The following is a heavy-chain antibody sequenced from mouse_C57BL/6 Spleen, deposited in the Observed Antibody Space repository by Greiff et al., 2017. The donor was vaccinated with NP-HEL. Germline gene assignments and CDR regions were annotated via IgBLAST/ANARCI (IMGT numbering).Heavy chain of an antibody. V-gene: IGHV5-17*01. J-gene: IGHJ1*03. Sequence: EVQLVESGGGLVKPGGSLKLSCAASGFTFSDYGMHWVRQAPEKGLEWVAYISSGSSTIYYADTVKGRFTISRDNAKNTLFLQMTSLRSEDTAMYYCARWRYFDVWGTGTTVTVSS. CDR3: ARWRYFDV. CDR2: ISSGSSTI. CDR1: GFTFSDYG.